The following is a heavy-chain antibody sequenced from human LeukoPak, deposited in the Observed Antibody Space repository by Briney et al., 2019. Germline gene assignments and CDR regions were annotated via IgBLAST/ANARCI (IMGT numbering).Heavy chain of an antibody. J-gene: IGHJ5*02. Sequence: SETLSLTCTVSGVSISRSSSYWGWIRQPPGKGLEWIGSIYYSVSTHYNPSLSGRVTISVDTSKNQFSLKVNSVTAADTAVYYCARLSNWNDGFDPWGQGTLVTVSS. D-gene: IGHD1-1*01. CDR3: ARLSNWNDGFDP. CDR2: IYYSVST. V-gene: IGHV4-39*01. CDR1: GVSISRSSSY.